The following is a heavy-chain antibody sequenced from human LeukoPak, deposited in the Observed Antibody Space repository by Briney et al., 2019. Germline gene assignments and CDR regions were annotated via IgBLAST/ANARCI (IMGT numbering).Heavy chain of an antibody. CDR2: IYHSGST. Sequence: SETLSLTCAVSGGSISSGGYSWSWIRQPPGKGLEWIGYIYHSGSTYYNPSLKTRVTISVDTSKNQFSLKVSSVTAADTAVYYCARKRTGDQGYYFDYWGQGTLVTVSS. J-gene: IGHJ4*02. V-gene: IGHV4-30-2*02. CDR3: ARKRTGDQGYYFDY. CDR1: GGSISSGGYS. D-gene: IGHD1-1*01.